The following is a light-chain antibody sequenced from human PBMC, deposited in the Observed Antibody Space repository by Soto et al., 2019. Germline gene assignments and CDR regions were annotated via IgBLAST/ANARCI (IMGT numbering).Light chain of an antibody. CDR1: HSINTSF. J-gene: IGKJ3*01. CDR2: AAS. CDR3: KQYASAPFS. Sequence: EIVLTQSPGTLSLSPGDRATLSCRASHSINTSFLAWFQQKPGQAPRLLIYAASTRATGIPDRFSGSASETDFTLTINRLEPEDSAAYSCKQYASAPFSIGPGTRWRSN. V-gene: IGKV3-20*01.